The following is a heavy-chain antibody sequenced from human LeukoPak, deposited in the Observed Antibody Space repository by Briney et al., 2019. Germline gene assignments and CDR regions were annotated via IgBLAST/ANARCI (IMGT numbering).Heavy chain of an antibody. CDR2: ISGSGGST. CDR1: GFTFSSYA. Sequence: PGGSLRLSCAASGFTFSSYAMSWVRQAPGKGLEWVSAISGSGGSTYYADSVKGRFTISRDNPKNTLYLQMNSLRAEDTAVYYCAKGIVGATAFDYWGQGTLVTVSS. CDR3: AKGIVGATAFDY. J-gene: IGHJ4*02. V-gene: IGHV3-23*01. D-gene: IGHD1-26*01.